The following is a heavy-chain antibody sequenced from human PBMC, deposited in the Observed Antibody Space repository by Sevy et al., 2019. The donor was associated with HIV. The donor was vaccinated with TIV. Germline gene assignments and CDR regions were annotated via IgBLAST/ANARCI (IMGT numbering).Heavy chain of an antibody. V-gene: IGHV3-33*01. D-gene: IGHD6-19*01. CDR3: ARDPSSSGGIGGAFDI. J-gene: IGHJ3*02. Sequence: GGSLRLSCAASGFTFSSYGMHWVRQAPGKGLEWVAVIWYDGSNKYYADSVKGRFTISRDNSKNTLYLQMNGLRAEDTAVYYCARDPSSSGGIGGAFDIWGQGTMVTVSS. CDR1: GFTFSSYG. CDR2: IWYDGSNK.